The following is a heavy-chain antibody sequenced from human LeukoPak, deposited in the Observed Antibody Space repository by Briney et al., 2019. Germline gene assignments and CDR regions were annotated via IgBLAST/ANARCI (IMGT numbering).Heavy chain of an antibody. CDR1: GFTFSSYW. CDR3: ARDTYQLLYEGFDY. Sequence: PGGSLRLSCAASGFTFSSYWMSWVRQAPGKGLEWVANIKQDGSEKYYVDSVKGRFTISRDNAKNSLYLQMNSLRAEDTAVYYCARDTYQLLYEGFDYWGQGTLVTVSS. V-gene: IGHV3-7*01. D-gene: IGHD2-2*02. CDR2: IKQDGSEK. J-gene: IGHJ4*02.